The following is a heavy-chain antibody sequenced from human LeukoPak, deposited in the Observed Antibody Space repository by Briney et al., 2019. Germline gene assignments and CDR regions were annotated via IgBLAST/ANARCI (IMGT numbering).Heavy chain of an antibody. CDR2: IYASGST. Sequence: SETLSLTCSVSGGSISNYYWNWIRQPAGKGLEWVGRIYASGSTNYNPSLKSRVTISMDKSKNHFSLNLKSVTAADTGFYYCARDFYGDDGHHPFDYWGQGIQVTVSS. CDR1: GGSISNYY. D-gene: IGHD2/OR15-2a*01. CDR3: ARDFYGDDGHHPFDY. J-gene: IGHJ4*02. V-gene: IGHV4-4*07.